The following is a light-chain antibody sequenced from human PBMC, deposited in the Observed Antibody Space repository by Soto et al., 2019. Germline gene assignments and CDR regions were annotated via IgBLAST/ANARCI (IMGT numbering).Light chain of an antibody. V-gene: IGKV3-20*01. CDR2: DAS. J-gene: IGKJ5*01. CDR1: QSGSSTY. Sequence: EIVLKQSPGTLSLSPGERATLSCRASQSGSSTYLAWSQQKPGQAPRLLIYDASRRATGIPDRFSGSGSGTDFTLTVSRLEPEDFAVYYCQQYGNSPAITFGQGTRLEIK. CDR3: QQYGNSPAIT.